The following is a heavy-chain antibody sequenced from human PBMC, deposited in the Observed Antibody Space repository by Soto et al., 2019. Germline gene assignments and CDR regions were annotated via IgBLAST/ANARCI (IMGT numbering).Heavy chain of an antibody. V-gene: IGHV4-31*03. CDR2: ISHSGST. CDR1: GGSISSGTYY. J-gene: IGHJ4*02. Sequence: QVQLQESGPGLVKPSQTLILTCTVSGGSISSGTYYWSWIRQHPGKGLEWIGYISHSGSTYYNPSLASRISIAVDTSKNQFSLRLSSVTAADTAVYYCARDRNFFHSSGPDYWGQGTLVTVSS. D-gene: IGHD3-22*01. CDR3: ARDRNFFHSSGPDY.